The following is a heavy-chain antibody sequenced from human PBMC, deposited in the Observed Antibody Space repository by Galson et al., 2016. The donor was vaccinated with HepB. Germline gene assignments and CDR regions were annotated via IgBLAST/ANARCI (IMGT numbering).Heavy chain of an antibody. CDR2: IRRDGSQI. CDR3: ARADRIQLWLYFDY. CDR1: GFTFGDYW. V-gene: IGHV3-7*01. D-gene: IGHD5-18*01. Sequence: SLRLSCAASGFTFGDYWMTWVRQAPGRGLEWVANIRRDGSQINYVDSVRGRFSISRDNAKNSLYLRMNSLRAEDTAVYYCARADRIQLWLYFDYWGQGTLVTVSS. J-gene: IGHJ4*02.